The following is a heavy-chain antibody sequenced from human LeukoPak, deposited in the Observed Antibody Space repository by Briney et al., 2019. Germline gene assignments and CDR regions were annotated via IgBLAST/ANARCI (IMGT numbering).Heavy chain of an antibody. CDR2: ISSNGGST. Sequence: GGSLRLSCAASGFTSSSYAMHWVRQAPGKGLEYVSAISSNGGSTYYANSVKGRFTISRDNSKNTLYLQMGSLRAEDMAVYYCARGGDLISPRYYYYGMDVWGQGTTVTVSS. CDR3: ARGGDLISPRYYYYGMDV. D-gene: IGHD3-16*01. V-gene: IGHV3-64*01. J-gene: IGHJ6*02. CDR1: GFTSSSYA.